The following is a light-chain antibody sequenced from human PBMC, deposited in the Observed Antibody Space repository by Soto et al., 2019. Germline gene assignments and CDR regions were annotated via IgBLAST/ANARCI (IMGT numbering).Light chain of an antibody. CDR1: QSVSSDY. J-gene: IGKJ1*01. CDR2: GAS. Sequence: IVLTQSPGTLSLSPGERASVSCRASQSVSSDYLAWYQQKPGQAPRLLIYGASSRATGIPDRFSGSGSGTDFTLTISRLEPEDFAVYYCQQYGDSTGWTFGQGTKVDI. V-gene: IGKV3-20*01. CDR3: QQYGDSTGWT.